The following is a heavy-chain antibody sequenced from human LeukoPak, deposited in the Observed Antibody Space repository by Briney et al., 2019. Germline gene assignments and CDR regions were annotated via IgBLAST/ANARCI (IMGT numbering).Heavy chain of an antibody. CDR3: ARSGYSYGKFDY. Sequence: SETLSLTCTVSGGSISSHYWSWIRQPPGKGLEWIGYIYYSGSTNYNPSLKSRVTISVDTSKNQFSLKLSSVTAADTAVYYCARSGYSYGKFDYWGQGTLVTVSS. D-gene: IGHD5-18*01. J-gene: IGHJ4*02. CDR1: GGSISSHY. CDR2: IYYSGST. V-gene: IGHV4-59*11.